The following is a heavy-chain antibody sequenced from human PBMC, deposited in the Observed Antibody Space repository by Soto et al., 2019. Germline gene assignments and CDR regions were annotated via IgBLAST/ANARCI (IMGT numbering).Heavy chain of an antibody. V-gene: IGHV3-33*06. D-gene: IGHD3-16*01. J-gene: IGHJ3*02. CDR1: GFTFSSYG. Sequence: GGSLRLSCAASGFTFSSYGMHGVRQAPGKGLEWVAVIWYDGSNKYYADSVKGRFTISRDNSKNTLYLQMNSLRAEDTAVYYCVKGVSYAFDIWGQGTMVTVS. CDR3: VKGVSYAFDI. CDR2: IWYDGSNK.